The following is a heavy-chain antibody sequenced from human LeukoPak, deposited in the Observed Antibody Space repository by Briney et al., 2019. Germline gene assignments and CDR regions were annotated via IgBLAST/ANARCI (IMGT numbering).Heavy chain of an antibody. CDR1: GTSITYGGYT. CDR2: IYYSGTT. D-gene: IGHD3-3*01. J-gene: IGHJ6*03. V-gene: IGHV4-30-4*07. CDR3: ARGIRERITIFGAYYYYYMDV. Sequence: SETLSLTCAVSGTSITYGGYTWNWIRQPPGKGLEWIGYIYYSGTTFYNPSLKSRVTMSLESAKNQLSLKLRSVTAADTAVYYCARGIRERITIFGAYYYYYMDVWGKGTTVTVSS.